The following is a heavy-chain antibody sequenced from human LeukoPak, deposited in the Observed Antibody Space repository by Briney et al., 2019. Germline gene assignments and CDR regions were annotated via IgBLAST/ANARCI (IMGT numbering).Heavy chain of an antibody. CDR1: GGSISSYY. Sequence: SETLSLTCTVSGGSISSYYWSWIRQPPGKGLEWIGYIYYSGSTNYNPSLKSRVTISVDTSKNQFSLKLSSVTAADTAVHYCARQLLNWFDPWGQGTLVTVSS. V-gene: IGHV4-59*01. D-gene: IGHD4-23*01. CDR3: ARQLLNWFDP. CDR2: IYYSGST. J-gene: IGHJ5*02.